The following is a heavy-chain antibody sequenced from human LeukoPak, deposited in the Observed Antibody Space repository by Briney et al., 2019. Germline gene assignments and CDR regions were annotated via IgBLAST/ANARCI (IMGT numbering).Heavy chain of an antibody. V-gene: IGHV3-30*02. CDR2: IRYDGSNK. CDR3: AKVRGLGYRSGGSCLIDY. CDR1: GFTFSSYG. D-gene: IGHD2-15*01. J-gene: IGHJ4*02. Sequence: PGGSLRLSCAASGFTFSSYGMHWVRQAPGKGLEWVAFIRYDGSNKYYADSVKGRFTISRDNSKNTLYLQMNSLRAEDTAVYYCAKVRGLGYRSGGSCLIDYWGQGTLVTVSS.